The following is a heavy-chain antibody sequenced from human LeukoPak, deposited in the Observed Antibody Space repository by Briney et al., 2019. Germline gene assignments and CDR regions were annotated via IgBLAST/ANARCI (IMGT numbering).Heavy chain of an antibody. J-gene: IGHJ5*02. D-gene: IGHD3-22*01. CDR1: GFTFDDYA. Sequence: GGSLRLSCAASGFTFDDYAMHWVRQAPGKGLEWVSYISSSSSTIYYADSVKGRFTISRDNAKNSLYLQMNSLRAEDTAVYYCANGGTYSSGPWGQGTLVTVSS. CDR3: ANGGTYSSGP. CDR2: ISSSSSTI. V-gene: IGHV3-48*01.